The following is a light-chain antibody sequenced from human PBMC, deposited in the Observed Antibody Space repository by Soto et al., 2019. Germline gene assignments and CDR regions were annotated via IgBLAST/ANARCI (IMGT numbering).Light chain of an antibody. V-gene: IGKV3-11*01. J-gene: IGKJ5*01. CDR3: QQRSNWPVT. CDR1: QSVSSS. Sequence: EIVLTQSPATLSSSPGERATLSCRASQSVSSSLAWYQQKPGQAPRLLIYGASNRAGGIPARFSGSGSGTDFTLTISRLEPEDFAVYYWQQRSNWPVTFGQGTRLEIK. CDR2: GAS.